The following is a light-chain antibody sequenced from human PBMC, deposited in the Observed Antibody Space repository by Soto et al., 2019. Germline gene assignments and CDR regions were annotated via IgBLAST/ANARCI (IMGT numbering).Light chain of an antibody. V-gene: IGLV2-14*02. J-gene: IGLJ1*01. CDR2: EGS. CDR3: SSYTSSDTLV. CDR1: SSDVGSYNL. Sequence: QSVLTQPASVSGSPGQSITISCTGTSSDVGSYNLVSWYQQHPGKAPKLMIYEGSKRPSGVSNRFSGSKSGNTASLTISGLQAEDEADYYCSSYTSSDTLVFGTGTQLTVL.